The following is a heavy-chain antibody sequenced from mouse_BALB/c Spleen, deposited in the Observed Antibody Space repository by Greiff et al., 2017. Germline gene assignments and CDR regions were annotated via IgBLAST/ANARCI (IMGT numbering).Heavy chain of an antibody. CDR2: IWSGGST. CDR3: ARMRGNPYAMDY. J-gene: IGHJ4*01. V-gene: IGHV2-2*02. D-gene: IGHD2-1*01. CDR1: GFSLTSYG. Sequence: VKLVESGPGLVQPSQSLSITCTVSGFSLTSYGVHWVRQSPGKGLEWLGVIWSGGSTDYNAAFISRLSISKDNSKSQVFFKMNSLQANDTAIYYCARMRGNPYAMDYWGQGTSVTVSS.